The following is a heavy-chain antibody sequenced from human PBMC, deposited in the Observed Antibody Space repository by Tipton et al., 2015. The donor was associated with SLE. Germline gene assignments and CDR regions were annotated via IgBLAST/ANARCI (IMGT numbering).Heavy chain of an antibody. V-gene: IGHV3-11*05. D-gene: IGHD3-10*01. CDR2: ISSSRSYI. CDR3: ARVPFKVRGVTRWFDP. CDR1: GFSFSDYY. J-gene: IGHJ5*02. Sequence: GSLRLSCAASGFSFSDYYMSWIRQAPGKGLEWVSDISSSRSYINYADSVKGRFTISRDNSKNSLYLQMNSLRAEDTAVYYCARVPFKVRGVTRWFDPWGQGTLVTVSS.